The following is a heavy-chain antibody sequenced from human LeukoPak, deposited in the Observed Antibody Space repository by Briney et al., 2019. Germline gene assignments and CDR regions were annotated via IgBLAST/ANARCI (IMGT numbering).Heavy chain of an antibody. CDR2: IYYSGST. CDR3: ARNYYDSSGYYQEGCAFDI. Sequence: SETLSLTCTVSGGSISSYYWSWIRQPPGKGLEWIGYIYYSGSTNYNPSLKSRVTISVDTSKNQFSLKLSSVTAADTAVYYCARNYYDSSGYYQEGCAFDIWGQGTMVTVSS. J-gene: IGHJ3*02. V-gene: IGHV4-59*01. CDR1: GGSISSYY. D-gene: IGHD3-22*01.